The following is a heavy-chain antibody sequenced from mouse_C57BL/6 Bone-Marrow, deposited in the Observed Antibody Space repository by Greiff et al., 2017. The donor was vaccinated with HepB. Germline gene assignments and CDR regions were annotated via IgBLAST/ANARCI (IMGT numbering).Heavy chain of an antibody. CDR2: IYPRSGNT. D-gene: IGHD1-1*01. CDR3: ARRDGSRYFDY. CDR1: GYTFTSYG. Sequence: VKLVESGAELARPGASVKLSCKASGYTFTSYGISWVKQRTGQGLEWIGEIYPRSGNTYYNEKFKGKATLTADKSSSAAYMELRSLTSEDSAVYFCARRDGSRYFDYWGQGTTLTVSS. V-gene: IGHV1-81*01. J-gene: IGHJ2*01.